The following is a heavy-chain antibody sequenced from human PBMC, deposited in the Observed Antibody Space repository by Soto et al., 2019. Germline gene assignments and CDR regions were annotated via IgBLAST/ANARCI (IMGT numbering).Heavy chain of an antibody. CDR3: ARDFAGGGYSYGSDYYYGMDV. D-gene: IGHD5-18*01. J-gene: IGHJ6*02. V-gene: IGHV3-33*01. CDR1: GFTFSNYG. Sequence: GGSLRLSCAASGFTFSNYGMHLIRQAQGKGLEWVAVIWYDGSNKYYADSVKGRFTISRDNSKNTLYLQMNSLRAEDTAVYYCARDFAGGGYSYGSDYYYGMDVWGQGTTVTVSS. CDR2: IWYDGSNK.